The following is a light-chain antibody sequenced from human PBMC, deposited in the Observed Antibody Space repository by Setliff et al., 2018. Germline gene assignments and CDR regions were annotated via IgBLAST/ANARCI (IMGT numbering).Light chain of an antibody. CDR2: EVT. CDR1: SSDIGAYNF. V-gene: IGLV2-8*01. J-gene: IGLJ1*01. Sequence: QSALTQPPSASGSPGQSLTISCTGTSSDIGAYNFVSWYQQHPGKAPRLIIYEVTKRPSGVPDRFSGSKSGNTASLTVSGLQAEDEADYYCSSYAASYNPYVFGTGTKVT. CDR3: SSYAASYNPYV.